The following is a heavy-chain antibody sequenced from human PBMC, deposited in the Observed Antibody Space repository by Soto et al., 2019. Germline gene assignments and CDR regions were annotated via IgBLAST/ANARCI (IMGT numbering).Heavy chain of an antibody. CDR3: AKLSTVTTFFDY. CDR1: GFTFSSYC. Sequence: GGSLRLSCAASGFTFSSYCMHWVRQAPGKGLEWVAVISYDGSNKYYADSVKGRFTISRDNSKNTLYLQMNSLRAEDTAVYYCAKLSTVTTFFDYWGQGTLVTVSS. D-gene: IGHD4-17*01. V-gene: IGHV3-30*18. CDR2: ISYDGSNK. J-gene: IGHJ4*02.